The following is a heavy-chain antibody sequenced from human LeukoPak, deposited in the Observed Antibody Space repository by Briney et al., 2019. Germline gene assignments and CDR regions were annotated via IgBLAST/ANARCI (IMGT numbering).Heavy chain of an antibody. D-gene: IGHD5-18*01. CDR2: INYGGST. CDR3: ARRRPAPMVNLEEDVQYYMDV. V-gene: IGHV4-59*08. Sequence: SETLSLTCSVSGGSLSDDYWSWIRQPPGKALEWIGYINYGGSTSYNPSLKRRVTISVDTSKNQCSLNLSSVSAADTAVYYCARRRPAPMVNLEEDVQYYMDVWGSGTAVTVSS. CDR1: GGSLSDDY. J-gene: IGHJ6*03.